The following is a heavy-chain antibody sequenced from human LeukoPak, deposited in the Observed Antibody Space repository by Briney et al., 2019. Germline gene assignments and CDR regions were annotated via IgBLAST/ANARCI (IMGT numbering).Heavy chain of an antibody. J-gene: IGHJ4*02. V-gene: IGHV3-66*01. CDR3: AXGXXXXHNT. D-gene: IGHD1-14*01. Sequence: GFTFXSYAMTWVRQAPGKGLEWVSLIYSGGSTYYADSVKGRFTISRDNSKNTLYLQMKSLRAEDTAVYYCAXGXXXXHNTGGXGXLVTVSS. CDR2: IYSGGST. CDR1: GFTFXSYA.